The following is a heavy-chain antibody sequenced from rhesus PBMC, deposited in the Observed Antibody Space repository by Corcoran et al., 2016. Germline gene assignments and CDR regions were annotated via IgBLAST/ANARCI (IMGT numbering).Heavy chain of an antibody. D-gene: IGHD6-13*01. CDR1: GYSISSGYY. CDR2: IGGSTGTP. V-gene: IGHV4-99*01. CDR3: ARQGGLAAGRVFDF. J-gene: IGHJ4*01. Sequence: QVQLQESGPGLVKPSETLSLTCAVSGYSISSGYYWGWIRQPPGKGLEYIGYIGGSTGTPSDTPSLKSRVTISKDPSKNQFSLELSSVTAADTAIYYCARQGGLAAGRVFDFWGQGVLVTVSS.